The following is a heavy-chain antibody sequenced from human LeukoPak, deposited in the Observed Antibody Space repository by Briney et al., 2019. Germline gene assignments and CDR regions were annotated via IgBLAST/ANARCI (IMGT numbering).Heavy chain of an antibody. J-gene: IGHJ4*02. CDR2: INHSGST. CDR3: ARSGVLGARLDY. V-gene: IGHV4-34*01. D-gene: IGHD1-26*01. CDR1: GGSFSGYY. Sequence: SETLSLTCAVYGGSFSGYYWSWIRQPPGKGLEWIGEINHSGSTNYNPSLKSRVTISVDTSKNQFSLKLSSVTAADTAVYYCARSGVLGARLDYWGQGTLVTVPS.